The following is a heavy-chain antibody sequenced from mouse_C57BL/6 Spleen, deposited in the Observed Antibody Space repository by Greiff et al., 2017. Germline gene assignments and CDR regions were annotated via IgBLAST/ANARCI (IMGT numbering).Heavy chain of an antibody. J-gene: IGHJ3*01. CDR3: ARYGYDPAWFAY. Sequence: QVQLKQSGPDLVKPGASVTLSCTASGYTFTDYYINWVKQRPGQGLEWIGWIFPGSGSTYYNEKFKGKATLTVDKSSSTAYMLLSSLTSEDSAVYFCARYGYDPAWFAYWGQGTLVTVSA. D-gene: IGHD2-2*01. CDR2: IFPGSGST. CDR1: GYTFTDYY. V-gene: IGHV1-75*01.